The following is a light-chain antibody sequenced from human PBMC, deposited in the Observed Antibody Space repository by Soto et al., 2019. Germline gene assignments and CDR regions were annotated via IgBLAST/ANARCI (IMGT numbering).Light chain of an antibody. CDR2: KAT. J-gene: IGKJ5*01. V-gene: IGKV1-5*03. Sequence: DIQMTQSPSILSASVGDRVTITCRASQRIDTWLAWYQQKPGTAPKLLVYKATILQSGVPSRFSGSGSGTEFTLAISSLQPDDFATYYCQEYNNWPPITFGQGTRLEIK. CDR1: QRIDTW. CDR3: QEYNNWPPIT.